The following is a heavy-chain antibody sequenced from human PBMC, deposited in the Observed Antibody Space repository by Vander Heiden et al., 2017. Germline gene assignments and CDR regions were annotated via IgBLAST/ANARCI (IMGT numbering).Heavy chain of an antibody. J-gene: IGHJ5*02. CDR1: GFTFSSDA. D-gene: IGHD3-10*01. Sequence: EVQLLESGGGLVQPGGSLRLSWAASGFTFSSDAMSWVRQAPGKGLEWVSAISGSGGSTYYADSVKGRFTISRDNSKNSLYLQMNSLRAEDTAVYYCAKAHMYYYGSGSHNWFDPWGQGTLVTVSS. CDR3: AKAHMYYYGSGSHNWFDP. V-gene: IGHV3-23*01. CDR2: ISGSGGST.